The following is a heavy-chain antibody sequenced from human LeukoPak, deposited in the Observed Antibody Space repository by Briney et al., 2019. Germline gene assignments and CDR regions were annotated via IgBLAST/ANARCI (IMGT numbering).Heavy chain of an antibody. Sequence: ASVKVSCKASGYTFTGYYMHWVRQAPGQGLEWMGWINPNSGGTNYAQKFQGRVTMTRDTSISTAYMELSRLRSDDTAVHYCARDYYDSSVPRPGLDAFDIWGQGTMVTVSS. V-gene: IGHV1-2*02. CDR3: ARDYYDSSVPRPGLDAFDI. CDR1: GYTFTGYY. CDR2: INPNSGGT. D-gene: IGHD3-22*01. J-gene: IGHJ3*02.